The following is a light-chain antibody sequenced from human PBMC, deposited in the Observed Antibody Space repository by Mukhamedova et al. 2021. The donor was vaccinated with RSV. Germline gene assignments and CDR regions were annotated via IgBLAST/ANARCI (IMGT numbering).Light chain of an antibody. V-gene: IGLV4-69*01. CDR1: SGHSSYA. CDR3: QTWGTGIWV. Sequence: TLSSGHSSYAIAWHQQQPEKGPRYLMKLNSDGSHSKGDGIPDRFSGSSSGAERYLTISSLQSEDEADYYCQTWGTGIWVFGGGT. J-gene: IGLJ3*02. CDR2: LNSDGSH.